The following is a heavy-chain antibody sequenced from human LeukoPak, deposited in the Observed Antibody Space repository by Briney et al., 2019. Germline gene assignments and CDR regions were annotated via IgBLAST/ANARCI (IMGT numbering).Heavy chain of an antibody. Sequence: SETLSLTCTVSGGSISSGGYYWSWIRQPPGKGLEWIGYIYHSGSTYYNPSLKSRVTISVDTSKNQFSLKLSSVTAADTAVYYCARQGYSYGSDFDYWGQGTLVTVSS. CDR1: GGSISSGGYY. D-gene: IGHD5-18*01. CDR3: ARQGYSYGSDFDY. CDR2: IYHSGST. V-gene: IGHV4-30-2*01. J-gene: IGHJ4*02.